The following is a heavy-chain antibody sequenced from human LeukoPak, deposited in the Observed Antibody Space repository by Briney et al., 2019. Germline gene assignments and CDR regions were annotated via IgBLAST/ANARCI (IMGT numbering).Heavy chain of an antibody. CDR1: GGSFSGYY. V-gene: IGHV4-34*01. Sequence: SETLSLTCAVYGGSFSGYYWSWIRQPPGKGLEWIGEINHSGSTNYNPSLKSRVTVSVDTSKNQFSLKLSSVTAADTAVYYCARGRGYSYGPNWFDPWGQGTLVTVSS. D-gene: IGHD5-18*01. J-gene: IGHJ5*02. CDR2: INHSGST. CDR3: ARGRGYSYGPNWFDP.